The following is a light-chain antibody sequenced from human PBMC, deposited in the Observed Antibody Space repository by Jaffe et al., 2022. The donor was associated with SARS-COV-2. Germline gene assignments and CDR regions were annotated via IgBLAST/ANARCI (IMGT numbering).Light chain of an antibody. J-gene: IGKJ2*01. CDR2: GAS. Sequence: DIQMTQSPSFLSASVTSRVTITCRASRNIATFLNWYLQRPGRAPELLIYGASKLQYGVPPRFVGSGSGTDFTLTISSLQPEDFGTYYCQQSQSSPYTFGQGTKLDIQ. CDR3: QQSQSSPYT. CDR1: RNIATF. V-gene: IGKV1-39*01.